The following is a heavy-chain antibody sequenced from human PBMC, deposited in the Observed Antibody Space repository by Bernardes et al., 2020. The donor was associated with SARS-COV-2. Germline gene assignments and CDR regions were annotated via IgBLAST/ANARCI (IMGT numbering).Heavy chain of an antibody. CDR3: AREYTYGFDS. V-gene: IGHV3-23*01. J-gene: IGHJ4*02. CDR1: GFTFSSYA. Sequence: GGSLRLSCAASGFTFSSYAMTWVRQAPGKGLEWVSAISGNGGSTYYADSVKGRFTISRDNAKNSLYLQMNSLRAEDTAVYYCAREYTYGFDSWGQGTLVTVSS. CDR2: ISGNGGST. D-gene: IGHD5-18*01.